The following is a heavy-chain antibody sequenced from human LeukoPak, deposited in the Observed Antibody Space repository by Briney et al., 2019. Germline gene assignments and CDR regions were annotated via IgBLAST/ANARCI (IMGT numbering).Heavy chain of an antibody. CDR2: IYTSGST. J-gene: IGHJ5*02. V-gene: IGHV4-61*02. D-gene: IGHD2-15*01. CDR1: GGSFSSGSYY. Sequence: SETLSLTCTVSGGSFSSGSYYWSWIRQPAGKGLEWIGRIYTSGSTNYNPSLKSRVTISVDTSKNQFSLKLSSVTAADTAVYYCARIAMVAATQWFDPWGQGTLVTVSS. CDR3: ARIAMVAATQWFDP.